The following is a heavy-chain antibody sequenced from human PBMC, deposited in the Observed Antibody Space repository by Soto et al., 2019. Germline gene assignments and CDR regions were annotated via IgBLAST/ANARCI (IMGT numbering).Heavy chain of an antibody. J-gene: IGHJ4*02. CDR3: ETDGYSSSWYVY. D-gene: IGHD6-13*01. CDR1: GSTFRNAW. V-gene: IGHV3-15*01. CDR2: IKSKTDGGTT. Sequence: GGSLRLSCAASGSTFRNAWMSWGRQAPGKGREWGGRIKSKTDGGTTDYAAHVKGRFTISRDDSKNTLYLQMNSLKTEDTAVYYCETDGYSSSWYVYWGQGTLVTVSS.